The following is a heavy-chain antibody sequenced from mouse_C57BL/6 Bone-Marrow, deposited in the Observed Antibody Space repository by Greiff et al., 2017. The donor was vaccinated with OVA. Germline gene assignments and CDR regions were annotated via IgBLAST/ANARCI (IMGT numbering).Heavy chain of an antibody. CDR2: IDPSDSYT. D-gene: IGHD1-3*01. CDR3: ARLYNGESFAV. V-gene: IGHV1-59*01. Sequence: QVQLQQSGAELVRPGTSVTLSCKASGYTFTSYWMHWVQQRPGQGLEWIGVIDPSDSYTNYNQKFKGKATLSVDTSSSTADMQLSSLTSEDSAVYYYARLYNGESFAVWGKGTLVTVSA. CDR1: GYTFTSYW. J-gene: IGHJ3*01.